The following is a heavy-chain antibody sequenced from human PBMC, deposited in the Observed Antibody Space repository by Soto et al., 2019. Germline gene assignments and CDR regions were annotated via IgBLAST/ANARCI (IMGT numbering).Heavy chain of an antibody. Sequence: QVQLVQSGAEVKKPGASVRVSCKASGYTFSRYGISWVRQAPGQGLEWIGWISGFNGNTKESEKLQGRVTLTTDTAANTAHMELRGLRSDDTAVYYCARASAYSTPWSFDNWGQGTLVTVSS. CDR1: GYTFSRYG. CDR3: ARASAYSTPWSFDN. CDR2: ISGFNGNT. J-gene: IGHJ4*02. V-gene: IGHV1-18*01. D-gene: IGHD6-13*01.